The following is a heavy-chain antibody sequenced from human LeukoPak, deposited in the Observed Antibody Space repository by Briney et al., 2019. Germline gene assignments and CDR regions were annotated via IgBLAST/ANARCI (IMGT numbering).Heavy chain of an antibody. J-gene: IGHJ4*02. V-gene: IGHV3-7*01. CDR2: IKQGGSET. CDR1: RFTLSNYW. Sequence: GGSLRLSCAASRFTLSNYWMSWVRQAPGKGLEWVANIKQGGSETYYVDSVKGRFTISRDNAKNSLSLQMNSLRAEDTAVYYCARQRGSGCLDYWGQGTLVTVSS. D-gene: IGHD6-19*01. CDR3: ARQRGSGCLDY.